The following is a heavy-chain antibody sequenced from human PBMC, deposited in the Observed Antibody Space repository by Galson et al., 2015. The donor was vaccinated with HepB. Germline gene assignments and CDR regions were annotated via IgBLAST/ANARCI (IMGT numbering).Heavy chain of an antibody. Sequence: SLRLSCAASGFTFSSYAMSWVRQAPGKGLEWVSAISGSGGSTYYADSVKGRFTISRDNSKNTLYLQMNSLRAEDTAVYYCAKDGPESGSYWRAEYFQHWGQGTLVTVSS. J-gene: IGHJ1*01. CDR2: ISGSGGST. V-gene: IGHV3-23*01. CDR1: GFTFSSYA. CDR3: AKDGPESGSYWRAEYFQH. D-gene: IGHD1-26*01.